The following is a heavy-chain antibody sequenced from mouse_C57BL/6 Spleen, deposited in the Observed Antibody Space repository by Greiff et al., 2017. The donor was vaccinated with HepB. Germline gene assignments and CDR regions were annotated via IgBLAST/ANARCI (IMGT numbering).Heavy chain of an antibody. Sequence: QVQLQQSGPELVKPGASVKISCKASGYAFSSSWMNWVKQRPGKGLEWIGRIYPGDGDTNYNGKFKGKATLTADKSSSTAYMQLSSLTSEDSAVYFCARSLIYYYYDYWGQGTTLTVSS. CDR2: IYPGDGDT. J-gene: IGHJ2*01. D-gene: IGHD2-4*01. CDR1: GYAFSSSW. V-gene: IGHV1-82*01. CDR3: ARSLIYYYYDY.